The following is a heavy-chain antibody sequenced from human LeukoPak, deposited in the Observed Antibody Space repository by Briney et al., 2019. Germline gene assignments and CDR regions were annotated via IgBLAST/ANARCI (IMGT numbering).Heavy chain of an antibody. D-gene: IGHD3-22*01. V-gene: IGHV3-21*01. CDR1: GFTFSSYS. CDR3: ARDTDGYDSSGTDY. Sequence: PGGSLRLSCAASGFTFSSYSMNWVRQAPGKGLEWVSSISSSSSYIYYADSVKGRFTISRDNAKNSLYLQMNSLRAEDTAVYYCARDTDGYDSSGTDYWGQGTLVTVSS. CDR2: ISSSSSYI. J-gene: IGHJ4*02.